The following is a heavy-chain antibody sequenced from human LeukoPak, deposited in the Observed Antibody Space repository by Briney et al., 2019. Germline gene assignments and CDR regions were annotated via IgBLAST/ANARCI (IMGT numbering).Heavy chain of an antibody. CDR3: AKGGYCSSTSCLSAFDI. CDR2: TWYGGSNK. V-gene: IGHV3-30*02. D-gene: IGHD2-2*01. J-gene: IGHJ3*02. Sequence: GGSLRLSCAASGFTFSSYGMHWVRQAPGKGLEWVAVTWYGGSNKYYADSVKGRFTISRDNSKNTLYLQMNSLRAEDTAVYYCAKGGYCSSTSCLSAFDIWGQGTMVTVSS. CDR1: GFTFSSYG.